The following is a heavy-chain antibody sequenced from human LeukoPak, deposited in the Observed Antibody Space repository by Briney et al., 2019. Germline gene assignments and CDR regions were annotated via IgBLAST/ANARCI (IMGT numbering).Heavy chain of an antibody. CDR1: GFTFSSYA. V-gene: IGHV3-11*01. CDR2: ISSSGSTI. D-gene: IGHD1-26*01. Sequence: GGSLRLSCAASGFTFSSYAMSWIRQAPGKGLEWVSYISSSGSTIYYADSVKGRFTISRDNAKNSLYLQMNSLRAEDTAVYYCARDRWELPRDAFDIWGQGTMVTVSS. CDR3: ARDRWELPRDAFDI. J-gene: IGHJ3*02.